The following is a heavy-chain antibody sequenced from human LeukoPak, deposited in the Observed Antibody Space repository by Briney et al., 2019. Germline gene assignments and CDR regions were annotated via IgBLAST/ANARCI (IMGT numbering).Heavy chain of an antibody. Sequence: ASVKVSCKASGYTFTSYYMHWVRQAPGQRLEWMGWINAGNGNTKYSQKFQGRVTITRDTSASTAYMELSSLRSEDTAVYYCARGSRQWLVWEPEYYFDYWGQGTLVTVSS. CDR1: GYTFTSYY. CDR2: INAGNGNT. D-gene: IGHD6-19*01. CDR3: ARGSRQWLVWEPEYYFDY. V-gene: IGHV1-3*01. J-gene: IGHJ4*02.